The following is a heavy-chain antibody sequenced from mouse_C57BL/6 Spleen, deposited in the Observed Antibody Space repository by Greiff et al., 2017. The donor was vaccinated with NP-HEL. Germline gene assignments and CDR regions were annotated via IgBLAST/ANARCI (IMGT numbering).Heavy chain of an antibody. CDR3: ARGDYGSSYFDY. CDR1: GYTFTSYG. CDR2: IYPRSGNT. J-gene: IGHJ2*01. D-gene: IGHD1-1*01. V-gene: IGHV1-81*01. Sequence: VQLQQSGAELARPGASVKLSCKASGYTFTSYGISWVKQRTGQGLEWIGEIYPRSGNTYYNEQFKGKATLTADKSSSTAYMELRSLTSEDSAVYFCARGDYGSSYFDYWGQGTTLTVSS.